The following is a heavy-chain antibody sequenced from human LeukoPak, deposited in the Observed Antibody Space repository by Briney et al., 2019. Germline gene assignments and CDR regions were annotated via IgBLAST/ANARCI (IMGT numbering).Heavy chain of an antibody. Sequence: GGSLRLSCAASGFTVSNNHMNWVRQAPGKGLVWVSRIKPDGSTTSYADSVKGRFTISRDNAKNTLYLQMNSLRAEDTAVYYCALLVTFDAFDLWGQGTMVTVSS. V-gene: IGHV3-74*01. CDR1: GFTVSNNH. CDR3: ALLVTFDAFDL. J-gene: IGHJ3*01. D-gene: IGHD4-23*01. CDR2: IKPDGSTT.